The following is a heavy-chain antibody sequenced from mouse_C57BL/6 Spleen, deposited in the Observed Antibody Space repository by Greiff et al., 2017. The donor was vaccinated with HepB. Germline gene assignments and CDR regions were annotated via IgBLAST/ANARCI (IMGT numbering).Heavy chain of an antibody. J-gene: IGHJ4*01. CDR3: ARHGMVTTLYYYAMDV. Sequence: QVQLQQSGAELVKPGASVKLSCKASGYTFTEYTIHWVKQRSGPGLEWLGWFYPGSGSIKYNEKFKDKATLTADKSSSTVYMELSRLTSEDSAFDFCARHGMVTTLYYYAMDVLGQGTSVTVSS. V-gene: IGHV1-62-2*01. CDR1: GYTFTEYT. D-gene: IGHD2-10*02. CDR2: FYPGSGSI.